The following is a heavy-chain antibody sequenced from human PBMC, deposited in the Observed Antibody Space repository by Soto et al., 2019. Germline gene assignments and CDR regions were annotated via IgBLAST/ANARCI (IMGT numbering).Heavy chain of an antibody. CDR3: ARDYYGMDV. Sequence: SETLSLTCTVSGGSISSGGYSWTWIRQSPGKGLEWIGYTYQSGSAYYNPSLKSRVAISVDRSKNQFSLNLTSVTAADTAVYYCARDYYGMDVWGQGTTVTVSS. V-gene: IGHV4-30-2*06. CDR1: GGSISSGGYS. J-gene: IGHJ6*02. CDR2: TYQSGSA.